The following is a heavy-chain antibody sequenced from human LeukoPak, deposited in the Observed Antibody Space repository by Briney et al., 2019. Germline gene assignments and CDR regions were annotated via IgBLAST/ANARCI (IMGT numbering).Heavy chain of an antibody. D-gene: IGHD3-22*01. J-gene: IGHJ4*02. CDR3: ARDLRSSGYYAFDY. CDR1: GFTFSSYA. Sequence: GGSLRLSCAASGFTFSSYAMSWVRQAPGKGLEWVSCISSSSSYIYYADSVKGRFTTSRDNAKNSLYLQMNSLRAEDTAVYYCARDLRSSGYYAFDYWGQGTLVTVSS. V-gene: IGHV3-21*01. CDR2: ISSSSSYI.